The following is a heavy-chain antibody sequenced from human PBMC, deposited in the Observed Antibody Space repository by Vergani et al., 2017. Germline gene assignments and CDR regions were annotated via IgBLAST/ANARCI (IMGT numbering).Heavy chain of an antibody. CDR3: ARVVKGSGSPDAFDI. V-gene: IGHV1-69*01. D-gene: IGHD3-3*01. J-gene: IGHJ3*02. Sequence: QVQLVQSGAEVKKPGSSVKVSCKASGGTFSSYAISWVRQAPGQGLEWLGGIIPIFGTANYAQKFQGRVTITADESASTAYMERSSLRSEDTAVYYCARVVKGSGSPDAFDIWGQGTMVTVSS. CDR2: IIPIFGTA. CDR1: GGTFSSYA.